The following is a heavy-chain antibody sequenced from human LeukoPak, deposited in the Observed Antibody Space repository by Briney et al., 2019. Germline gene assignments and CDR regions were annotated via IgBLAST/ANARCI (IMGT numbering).Heavy chain of an antibody. CDR2: ISSSSSSI. Sequence: GGSLRLSCAASGFTFSSYSMNWVRQAPGRGLEWVSYISSSSSSIYYADSVKGRFTISRDNAKNSLYLQMNSLRAEDTAVYYCARDACSSTSCYFDYWGQGTLVTVSS. CDR1: GFTFSSYS. D-gene: IGHD2-2*01. V-gene: IGHV3-48*01. CDR3: ARDACSSTSCYFDY. J-gene: IGHJ4*02.